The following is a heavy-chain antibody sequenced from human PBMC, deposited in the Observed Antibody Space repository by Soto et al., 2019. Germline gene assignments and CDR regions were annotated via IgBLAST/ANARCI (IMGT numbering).Heavy chain of an antibody. CDR3: ARDLRGYSNWFHP. Sequence: AALKGSCKASGYTFNEFYIHWVREAPGQGLEWLGWINPNSGDTHYGQHFQGRVTLIADTSINTTYMQLGSLAPGDTAMYYCARDLRGYSNWFHPWGQGTLVTVSS. CDR1: GYTFNEFY. D-gene: IGHD5-18*01. CDR2: INPNSGDT. J-gene: IGHJ5*02. V-gene: IGHV1-2*02.